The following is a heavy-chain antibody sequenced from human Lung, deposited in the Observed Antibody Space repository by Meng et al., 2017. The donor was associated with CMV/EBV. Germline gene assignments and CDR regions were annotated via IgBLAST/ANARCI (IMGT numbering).Heavy chain of an antibody. V-gene: IGHV4-30-4*01. D-gene: IGHD3-10*01. Sequence: QVQLHESGPGLVKPSQTLSLTCTVSGGSISSGDYYWSWIRQPPGKGLEWIGAIYHSGSTSYNPSLQSRVTMFVDTSKNQFSLMLTSVTATDTAVYYCARRRGGSGRDCWGQGTLVTVSS. J-gene: IGHJ4*02. CDR2: IYHSGST. CDR3: ARRRGGSGRDC. CDR1: GGSISSGDYY.